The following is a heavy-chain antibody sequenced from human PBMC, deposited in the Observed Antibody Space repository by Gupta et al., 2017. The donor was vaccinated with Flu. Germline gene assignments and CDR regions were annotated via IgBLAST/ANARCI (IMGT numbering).Heavy chain of an antibody. Sequence: QLHLQESGPGLVKPSETLSLTCSVSGVSISNSDDSWAWIPQSPGTGLEWIGSIYFSKSLYYKPSLSSRVTISVDTSKNQFSLKLTSVTAADTAVYYCARHLKVPGFMTQWFDPWGLGILVTVSS. CDR1: GVSISNSDDS. V-gene: IGHV4-39*01. CDR2: IYFSKSL. D-gene: IGHD2-2*01. CDR3: ARHLKVPGFMTQWFDP. J-gene: IGHJ5*02.